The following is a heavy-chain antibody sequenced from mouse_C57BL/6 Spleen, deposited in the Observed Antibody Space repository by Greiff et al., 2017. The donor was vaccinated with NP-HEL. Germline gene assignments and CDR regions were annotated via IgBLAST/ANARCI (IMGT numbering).Heavy chain of an antibody. Sequence: QVQLKESGAELVMPGASVKLSCKASGYTFTSYWMHWVKQRPGQGLEWIGEIDPSDSYTNYNQKFKGKSTLTVDKSSSTAYMQLSSLTSEDSAVYYCARSDYYGSRRYYFDYWGQGTTLTVSS. V-gene: IGHV1-69*01. CDR3: ARSDYYGSRRYYFDY. CDR2: IDPSDSYT. D-gene: IGHD1-1*01. CDR1: GYTFTSYW. J-gene: IGHJ2*01.